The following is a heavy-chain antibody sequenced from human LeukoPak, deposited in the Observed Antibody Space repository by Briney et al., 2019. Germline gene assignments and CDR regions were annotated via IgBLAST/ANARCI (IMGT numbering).Heavy chain of an antibody. V-gene: IGHV3-30-3*01. D-gene: IGHD1-14*01. CDR3: ASTLGVPTGYFDS. CDR1: GFTFSSYA. Sequence: PGRSLRLSCAASGFTFSSYAMHWVRQAPGKGLEWVAVISYDGSNKYYADSVKGRFTISRDNSKNTLYLQMNSLRDEDTAVYYCASTLGVPTGYFDSWGQGTLVTVSS. J-gene: IGHJ4*02. CDR2: ISYDGSNK.